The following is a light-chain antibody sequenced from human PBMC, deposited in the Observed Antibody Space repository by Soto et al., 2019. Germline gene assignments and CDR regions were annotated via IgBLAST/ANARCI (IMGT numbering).Light chain of an antibody. Sequence: DIQMTQTTTSLSASVGDRVTITCRASQSISSYLNWYQQKPGKAPKLLIDAASSLQSGVPSRFNGSGSGTDFTLTISSLQPEDFATYYCQQSYSTPYTFGQGTKVDIK. CDR1: QSISSY. J-gene: IGKJ2*01. V-gene: IGKV1-39*01. CDR2: AAS. CDR3: QQSYSTPYT.